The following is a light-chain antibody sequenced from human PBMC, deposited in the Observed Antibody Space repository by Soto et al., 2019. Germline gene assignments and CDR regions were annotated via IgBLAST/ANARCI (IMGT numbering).Light chain of an antibody. J-gene: IGKJ2*01. CDR2: KAS. CDR1: QSISVW. V-gene: IGKV1-5*03. CDR3: QQYNSYGT. Sequence: DIQMTQSPSTLSASVGDRVTITCRASQSISVWLAWYQQKAGKAPNLLIYKASRLESGVPSRFSGSGAETEFTLTISGLQPGDSATYYCQQYNSYGTFGQGTKLEIK.